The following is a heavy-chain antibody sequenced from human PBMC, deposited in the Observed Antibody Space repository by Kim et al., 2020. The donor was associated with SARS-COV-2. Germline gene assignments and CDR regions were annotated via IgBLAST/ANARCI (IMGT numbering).Heavy chain of an antibody. Sequence: GGSLRLSCAASGFTFSSYSMNWVRQAPGKGLEWVSSISSSSSYIYYADSVKGRFTISRDNAKNSLYLQMNSLRAEDTAVYYCAREKTGIVVDGMDVWGQGTTVTVSS. J-gene: IGHJ6*02. CDR3: AREKTGIVVDGMDV. V-gene: IGHV3-21*01. CDR2: ISSSSSYI. CDR1: GFTFSSYS. D-gene: IGHD2-2*01.